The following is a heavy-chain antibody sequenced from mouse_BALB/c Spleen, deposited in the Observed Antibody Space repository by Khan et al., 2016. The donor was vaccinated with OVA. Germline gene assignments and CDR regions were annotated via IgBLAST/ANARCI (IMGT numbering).Heavy chain of an antibody. Sequence: EVELVESGGGLVQPGGSLKLSCAASGFTFSSYGMSWVRQTPDKRLELVATINTNVGSTYYPDSVKGRFTISRDNAKNTLYLQMSSLKYEDTAMYYWARVGIIYYRNYAYYFDYWGQGTT. D-gene: IGHD2-1*01. J-gene: IGHJ2*01. CDR3: ARVGIIYYRNYAYYFDY. CDR2: INTNVGST. V-gene: IGHV5-6-3*01. CDR1: GFTFSSYG.